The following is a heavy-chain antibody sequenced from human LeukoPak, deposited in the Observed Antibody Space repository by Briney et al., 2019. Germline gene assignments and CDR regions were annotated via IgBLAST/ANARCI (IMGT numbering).Heavy chain of an antibody. Sequence: ASVKVSCKVSGGTFSSYPISWVRQAPGQGLEWMGWISADNGDTNYAQKFQDGVTMTTDTSTNTAYMELGSLTSEDTAVYYCARLYRTVVRFEATLDSWGQGTLVTVFS. V-gene: IGHV1-18*01. D-gene: IGHD2-8*01. J-gene: IGHJ4*02. CDR2: ISADNGDT. CDR1: GGTFSSYP. CDR3: ARLYRTVVRFEATLDS.